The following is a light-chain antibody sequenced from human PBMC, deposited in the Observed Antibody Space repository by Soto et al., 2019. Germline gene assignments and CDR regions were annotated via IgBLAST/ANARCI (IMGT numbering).Light chain of an antibody. CDR3: QQYRNWPRT. J-gene: IGKJ1*01. Sequence: EIVLTQSPATLSVSPGDIVTLSCSASQSVDINLAFYQQRPGQAPRLLVYGASTKATDMPGMFSCRGSGTEFTLTLHNLQSEDFAVYYCQQYRNWPRTFRQGTKVDIK. CDR2: GAS. CDR1: QSVDIN. V-gene: IGKV3-15*01.